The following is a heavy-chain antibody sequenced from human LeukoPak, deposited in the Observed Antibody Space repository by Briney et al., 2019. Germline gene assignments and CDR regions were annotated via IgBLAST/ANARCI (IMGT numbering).Heavy chain of an antibody. D-gene: IGHD1-14*01. CDR1: GFTFSSYA. Sequence: GGSLRLSCAASGFTFSSYAMSWVRQAPGKALEWVSAISGSGGSTYYADSVKGRFTISRDNSKNTLYLQMNSLRAEDTAVYYCAKRVNPFDTFDIWGQGTLVTVSS. CDR3: AKRVNPFDTFDI. J-gene: IGHJ3*02. V-gene: IGHV3-23*01. CDR2: ISGSGGST.